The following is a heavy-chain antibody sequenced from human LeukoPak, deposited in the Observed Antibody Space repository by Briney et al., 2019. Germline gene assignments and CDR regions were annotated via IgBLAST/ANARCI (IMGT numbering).Heavy chain of an antibody. D-gene: IGHD2-2*01. V-gene: IGHV3-15*01. CDR2: IKSKTDGGTT. Sequence: GGSLRLSCAASGFTFSNAWMSWVRQAPGKGLEWVGRIKSKTDGGTTDYAAPVKGRLTISRDDSKNTLYLQMNSLKTEDTAVYYCTTPESDIVVVPAAIGFDYWGQGTLVTVS. CDR1: GFTFSNAW. CDR3: TTPESDIVVVPAAIGFDY. J-gene: IGHJ4*02.